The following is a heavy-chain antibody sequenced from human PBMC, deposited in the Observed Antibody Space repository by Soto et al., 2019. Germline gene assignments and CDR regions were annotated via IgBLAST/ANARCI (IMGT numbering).Heavy chain of an antibody. V-gene: IGHV4-34*02. CDR1: GGSVSGYF. J-gene: IGHJ4*02. CDR2: INHSGTT. D-gene: IGHD2-15*01. CDR3: ARRYCSDSYCSYFDY. Sequence: QVQLQQWGAGLLKPSETLSLTCAVYGGSVSGYFWSWIRQPPGKGLEWIGEINHSGTTSYSPSLDSRVTTSVDTSKNQLSLRLSSVTAADTAIYYSARRYCSDSYCSYFDYWGRGTLVTVSS.